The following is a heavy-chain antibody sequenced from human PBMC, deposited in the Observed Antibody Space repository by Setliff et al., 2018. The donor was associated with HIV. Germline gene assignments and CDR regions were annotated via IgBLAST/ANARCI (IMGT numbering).Heavy chain of an antibody. CDR1: GFTFSSYW. D-gene: IGHD3-10*01. Sequence: GASVKVSCAASGFTFSSYWMSWVRQAPGKGLEWVANINEDGSEKYYVDSVKGRFTISRGNAENSLSLQMNSLRGEDTAVYYCALLWPFDYWGQGALVTVSS. V-gene: IGHV3-7*03. CDR3: ALLWPFDY. J-gene: IGHJ4*02. CDR2: INEDGSEK.